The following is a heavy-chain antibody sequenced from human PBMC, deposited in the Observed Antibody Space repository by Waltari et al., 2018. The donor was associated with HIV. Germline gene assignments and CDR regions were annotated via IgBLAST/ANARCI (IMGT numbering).Heavy chain of an antibody. V-gene: IGHV1-2*02. CDR2: INPKSGNT. CDR1: GYNFTGYY. Sequence: QVQLLQSGPEVRKPGASVKVSCRASGYNFTGYYMHWVRQAPGQGLEWRGGINPKSGNTHFAQKVKGRVTLTRVTSIRTAYLERRSLKSDDTAIYYCERDGVGDAAFDYWGQGTLVTIS. CDR3: ERDGVGDAAFDY. D-gene: IGHD1-26*01. J-gene: IGHJ4*02.